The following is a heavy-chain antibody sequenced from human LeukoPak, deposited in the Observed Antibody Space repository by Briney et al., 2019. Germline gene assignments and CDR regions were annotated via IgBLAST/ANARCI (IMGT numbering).Heavy chain of an antibody. CDR3: ARKGDHCSSTSCYNDAFDI. V-gene: IGHV3-30*03. D-gene: IGHD2-2*02. Sequence: GGSLRLSCAASGFTFRTYGMHWVRQAPGQGLEWVACISFDGSNTYYVDSVKGRFTISRDNSKDTLYLQMNSLRAEDTAVYYCARKGDHCSSTSCYNDAFDIWGQGTMVTVSS. J-gene: IGHJ3*02. CDR2: ISFDGSNT. CDR1: GFTFRTYG.